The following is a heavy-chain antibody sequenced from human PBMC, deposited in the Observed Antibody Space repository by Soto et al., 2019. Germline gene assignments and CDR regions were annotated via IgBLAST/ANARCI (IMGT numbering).Heavy chain of an antibody. CDR1: GFTFSSYG. D-gene: IGHD4-17*01. J-gene: IGHJ6*02. V-gene: IGHV3-30*18. CDR3: AKDRLPRWTSGYYGMDV. CDR2: ISYDGSNK. Sequence: PGGSLRLSCAASGFTFSSYGMHWVRQAPGKGLEWVAVISYDGSNKYYADSVKGRFTISRDNSKNTLYLQMNSLRAEDTAVYYCAKDRLPRWTSGYYGMDVWGQGTTVTVSS.